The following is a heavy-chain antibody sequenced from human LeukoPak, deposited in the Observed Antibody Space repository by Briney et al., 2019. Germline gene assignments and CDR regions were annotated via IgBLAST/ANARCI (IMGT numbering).Heavy chain of an antibody. CDR1: GGSISSYY. J-gene: IGHJ4*02. D-gene: IGHD6-6*01. CDR2: IYYSGST. Sequence: PSETLSLTCTVSGGSISSYYWSWIRQPPGKGLKWIGYIYYSGSTNYNPSLKSRVTISVDTSKNQFSLKLSSVTAADTAVYYCARIAARSFDYWGQGTLVTVSS. V-gene: IGHV4-59*08. CDR3: ARIAARSFDY.